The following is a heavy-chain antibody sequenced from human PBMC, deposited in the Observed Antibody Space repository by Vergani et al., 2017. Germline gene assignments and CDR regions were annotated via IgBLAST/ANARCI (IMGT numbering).Heavy chain of an antibody. CDR2: IYYSGST. Sequence: QVQLQESGPGLVNPSETLSLTCTVSGGSVSSGSYYWSWIRQPPGKGLEWIGYIYYSGSTNYNPSLKSRVTISVDTSKNQFSLKLSSVTAADTSVYYWARGGWEPYYFDYWGQGTLVTVSS. V-gene: IGHV4-61*01. J-gene: IGHJ4*02. CDR1: GGSVSSGSYY. D-gene: IGHD1-26*01. CDR3: ARGGWEPYYFDY.